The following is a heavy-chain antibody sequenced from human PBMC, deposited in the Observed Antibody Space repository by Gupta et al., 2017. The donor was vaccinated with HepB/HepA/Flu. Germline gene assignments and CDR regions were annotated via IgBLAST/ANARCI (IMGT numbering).Heavy chain of an antibody. CDR2: INPNSGGT. V-gene: IGHV1-2*02. CDR3: AIFRQTRYSSSSRHLDY. CDR1: GYTFTGYY. Sequence: QVQLVQSGAEVKKPGASVKVSCKASGYTFTGYYMHWVRQAPGQGLEWMGWINPNSGGTNYAQKFQGRVTMTRDTSISTAYMELSRLRSDDTAVYYCAIFRQTRYSSSSRHLDYWGQGTLVTVSS. D-gene: IGHD6-6*01. J-gene: IGHJ4*02.